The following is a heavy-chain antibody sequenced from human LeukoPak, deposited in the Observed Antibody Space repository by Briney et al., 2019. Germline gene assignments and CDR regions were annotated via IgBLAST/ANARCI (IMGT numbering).Heavy chain of an antibody. CDR1: GFTFGDYA. CDR3: VRGIDY. CDR2: IRSKVYGGTA. J-gene: IGHJ4*02. V-gene: IGHV3-49*04. D-gene: IGHD2/OR15-2a*01. Sequence: LAGGSLRLSCTTSGFTFGDYAMTWVRQAPGKGLEWVGFIRSKVYGGTAEYAPSVKGRFTISRDDSRSIAYLQMNSLKTEDTAVYYCVRGIDYWGQGTLVTVSS.